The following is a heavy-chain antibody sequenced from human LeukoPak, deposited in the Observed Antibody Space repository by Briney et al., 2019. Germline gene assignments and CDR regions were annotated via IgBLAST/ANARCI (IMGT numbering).Heavy chain of an antibody. CDR2: INSDESST. V-gene: IGHV3-74*01. Sequence: GGSLRLSCAPSGFTFSIYWMHCVPQAPGGGVVCVSCINSDESSTHYADSEKGRFTHYRDNPKNPLYLQMNNMRVEDTAVYYYASSRAYQYGMDVWGQGTTVTVSS. CDR1: GFTFSIYW. J-gene: IGHJ6*01. CDR3: ASSRAYQYGMDV.